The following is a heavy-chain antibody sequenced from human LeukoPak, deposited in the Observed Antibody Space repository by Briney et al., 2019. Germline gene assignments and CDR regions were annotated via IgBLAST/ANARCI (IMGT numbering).Heavy chain of an antibody. CDR1: GFTFDDYA. Sequence: GGSLRLSCAASGFTFDDYAMHWVRQAPGKGLEWVSGISWNSGSIGYADSVKGRFTISRDNSKNTLYLQMNSLRAEDTAVYYCARDRSSSWYSFVYWGQGTLVTVSS. CDR2: ISWNSGSI. CDR3: ARDRSSSWYSFVY. D-gene: IGHD6-13*01. V-gene: IGHV3-9*01. J-gene: IGHJ4*02.